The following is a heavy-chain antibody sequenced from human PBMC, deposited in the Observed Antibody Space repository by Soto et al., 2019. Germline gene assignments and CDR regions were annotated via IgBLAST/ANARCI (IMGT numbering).Heavy chain of an antibody. V-gene: IGHV3-23*01. CDR3: APMVRRAHYPFDY. J-gene: IGHJ4*02. CDR1: GFTVSSNY. CDR2: ISGSGGST. D-gene: IGHD3-10*01. Sequence: PGGSLRLSCAASGFTVSSNYMSWVRQAPGKGLEWVSAISGSGGSTYYADSVKGRFTISRDNSKNTLYLQMNSLRAEDTAVYYCAPMVRRAHYPFDYWGQGTLVTVSS.